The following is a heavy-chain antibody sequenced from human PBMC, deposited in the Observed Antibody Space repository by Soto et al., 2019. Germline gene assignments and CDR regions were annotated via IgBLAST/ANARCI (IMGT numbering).Heavy chain of an antibody. D-gene: IGHD2-21*02. CDR2: VHHTGDT. CDR3: AREIVTAGGNNYFDP. J-gene: IGHJ5*02. V-gene: IGHV4-4*02. CDR1: GGTVASSHW. Sequence: SETLSLTCGVSGGTVASSHWWSWVRQSPGRGLEWIGNVHHTGDTNFNPSLQSRVTFSVDKSNNQFSLRLTSVTAADTAVYFCAREIVTAGGNNYFDPWGPGTLVTVSS.